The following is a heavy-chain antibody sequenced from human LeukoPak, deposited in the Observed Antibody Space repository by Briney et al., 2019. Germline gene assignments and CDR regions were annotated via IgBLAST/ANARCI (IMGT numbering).Heavy chain of an antibody. D-gene: IGHD5-12*01. CDR3: ARASGYDIN. Sequence: GRSLRLSWAASGFTFSSYDMNWVRQTPRKRLWWVSYISISGTTIYYADSAKGRFTISRDNARNSLYLQLNSLRPEDTAVNYCARASGYDINWGQGTLVTVSS. J-gene: IGHJ4*02. CDR2: ISISGTTI. V-gene: IGHV3-48*03. CDR1: GFTFSSYD.